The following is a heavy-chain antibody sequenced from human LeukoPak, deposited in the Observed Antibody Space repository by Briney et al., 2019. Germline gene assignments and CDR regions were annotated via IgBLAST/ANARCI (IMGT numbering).Heavy chain of an antibody. D-gene: IGHD4-17*01. CDR2: IYPGDSDT. CDR3: ARTLAYSGDYVY. J-gene: IGHJ4*02. V-gene: IGHV5-51*01. CDR1: GYSFTSYW. Sequence: GESLRISCKGSGYSFTSYWISWVRQMPGKGLEWMGIIYPGDSDTRYSPSFQGQVTISADKSISTAFLQWSSLKASDTAMYYCARTLAYSGDYVYWGQGTLVTVSS.